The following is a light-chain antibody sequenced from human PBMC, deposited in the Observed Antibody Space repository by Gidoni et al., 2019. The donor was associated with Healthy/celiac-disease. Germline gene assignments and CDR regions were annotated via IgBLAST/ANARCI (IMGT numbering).Light chain of an antibody. V-gene: IGLV2-23*02. J-gene: IGLJ2*01. CDR3: CSYAGSSTPVV. CDR2: EVS. CDR1: SSDVGSYNL. Sequence: QSALTQPPSVSGSPRLSITISCTGTSSDVGSYNLVSWYQPHPGKAPKRMIYEVSKRPSGVSNRFSGSKSGNTASLTISGLKAEDEADYYCCSYAGSSTPVVFGGGTKLTVL.